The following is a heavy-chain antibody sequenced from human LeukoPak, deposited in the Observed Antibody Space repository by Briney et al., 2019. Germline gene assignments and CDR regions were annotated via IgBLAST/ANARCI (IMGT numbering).Heavy chain of an antibody. CDR2: ISGSGGST. V-gene: IGHV3-23*01. Sequence: GGSLRLSCAASGFTFSSYAMSWVRQAPGKGLEWVSAISGSGGSTYYADSVKGRFTISRDNSKNTLYLQMNSLRAEDTAVYYCAKPQGGGYSYGYEFDYWGQGTLVTVSS. CDR3: AKPQGGGYSYGYEFDY. D-gene: IGHD5-18*01. J-gene: IGHJ4*02. CDR1: GFTFSSYA.